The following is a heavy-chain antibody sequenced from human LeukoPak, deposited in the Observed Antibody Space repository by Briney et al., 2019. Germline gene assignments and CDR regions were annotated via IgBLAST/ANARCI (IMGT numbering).Heavy chain of an antibody. CDR1: GFTFSIYD. V-gene: IGHV3-30*18. J-gene: IGHJ4*02. CDR2: ISYDGSNK. CDR3: AKHSVLDY. Sequence: LPGGSLRLSCAASGFTFSIYDMHWVRQAPGKGLGWVAVISYDGSNKYYTDSVKGRFTISRDNSKNTLYLQMNSLRAEDTAVYYCAKHSVLDYWGQGTLVTVSS. D-gene: IGHD5/OR15-5a*01.